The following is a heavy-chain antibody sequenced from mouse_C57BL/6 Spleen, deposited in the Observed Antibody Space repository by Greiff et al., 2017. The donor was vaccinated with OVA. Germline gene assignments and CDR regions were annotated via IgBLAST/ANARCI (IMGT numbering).Heavy chain of an antibody. V-gene: IGHV2-2*01. D-gene: IGHD1-1*01. CDR2: IWSGGST. CDR3: ARPFYGSSYYAMDY. Sequence: VQLQQSGPGLVQPSQSLSITCTVSGFSLTSYGVHWVRQSPGKGLEWLGVIWSGGSTDYNAAFISRLSISKDNSKSQVCFKMNSLQADDTAIYYCARPFYGSSYYAMDYWGQGTSVTVSS. CDR1: GFSLTSYG. J-gene: IGHJ4*01.